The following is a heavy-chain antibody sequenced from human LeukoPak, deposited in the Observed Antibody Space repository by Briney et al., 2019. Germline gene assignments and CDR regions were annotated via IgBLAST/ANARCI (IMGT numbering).Heavy chain of an antibody. CDR3: AKDQGIAARTAEYFQH. Sequence: GGSLRLSCAASGFTFSNYWMHWVRQAPGKGLVWVSRINRDGRSTNYADSVKGRFTISRDNSKNTLYLQMNSLRAEDTAVYYCAKDQGIAARTAEYFQHWGQGTLVTVSS. D-gene: IGHD6-6*01. J-gene: IGHJ1*01. V-gene: IGHV3-74*01. CDR1: GFTFSNYW. CDR2: INRDGRST.